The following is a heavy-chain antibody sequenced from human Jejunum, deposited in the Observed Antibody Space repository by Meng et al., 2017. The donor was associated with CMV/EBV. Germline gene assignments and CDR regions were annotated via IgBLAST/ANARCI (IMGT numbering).Heavy chain of an antibody. Sequence: SGYTFTGHYMHWVRHAPGQGLDWMGWINANTGDTNYAQKFQGRVTMTRDTSTTTAYMDLSSLTSDDAAVYYCARDMTSTWYGGSDLWGQGTLVTVSS. CDR2: INANTGDT. D-gene: IGHD6-13*01. J-gene: IGHJ5*02. CDR1: GYTFTGHY. V-gene: IGHV1-2*02. CDR3: ARDMTSTWYGGSDL.